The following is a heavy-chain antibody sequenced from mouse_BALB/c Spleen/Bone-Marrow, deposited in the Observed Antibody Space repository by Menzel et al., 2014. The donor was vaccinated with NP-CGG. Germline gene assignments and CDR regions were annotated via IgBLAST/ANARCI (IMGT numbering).Heavy chain of an antibody. CDR3: ARSAVWYFDY. V-gene: IGHV3-2*02. CDR2: ISYSGST. Sequence: EVQLQQSGPGLVKPSQSLSLTCTVTGYSITSDYAWHWIRQFPGNKLEWMGYISYSGSTSYSPYLKSRISITRDTSKNQFFLQLNSVTNEDTATYYCARSAVWYFDYWGAGTTVTVSS. CDR1: GYSITSDYA. J-gene: IGHJ1*01.